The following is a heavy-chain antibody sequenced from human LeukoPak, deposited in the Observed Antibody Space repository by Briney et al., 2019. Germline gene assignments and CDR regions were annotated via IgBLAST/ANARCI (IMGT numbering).Heavy chain of an antibody. CDR3: ARVRLSITMIVVAVDY. D-gene: IGHD3-22*01. J-gene: IGHJ4*02. Sequence: PSETLSLTCTVSGGSISSSSYYWGWIRQPPGKGLEWIGYIYYSGSTYYNPSLKSRVTISVDTSKNQFSLKLSSVTAADTAVYYCARVRLSITMIVVAVDYWGQGTLVTVSS. CDR2: IYYSGST. V-gene: IGHV4-31*03. CDR1: GGSISSSSYY.